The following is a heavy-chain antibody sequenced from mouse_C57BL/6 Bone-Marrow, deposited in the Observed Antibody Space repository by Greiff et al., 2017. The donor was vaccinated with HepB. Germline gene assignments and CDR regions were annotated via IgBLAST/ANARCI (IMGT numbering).Heavy chain of an antibody. CDR1: GYAFSSSW. CDR2: IYPGDGDH. V-gene: IGHV1-82*01. J-gene: IGHJ1*03. Sequence: QVQLQQSGPELVKPGASVKISCKASGYAFSSSWMNWVKQRPGKGLEWIGRIYPGDGDHNYNGKFKGKATLTADKSSSPAYRQLSSLTSEDSAVYFCGREDPWYFDVWGTGTTVTVSS. CDR3: GREDPWYFDV.